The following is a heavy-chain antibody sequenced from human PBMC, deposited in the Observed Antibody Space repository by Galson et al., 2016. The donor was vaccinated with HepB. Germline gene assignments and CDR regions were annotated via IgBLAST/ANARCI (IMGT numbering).Heavy chain of an antibody. CDR3: VSLHCRSGSCYSGLAMDV. D-gene: IGHD2-15*01. Sequence: SETLSLTCTVSGGSISSPDHYWGWIRQPPGKGLEWIADIYHIGSTQYNPSLKSRVTISVDTSKNQFSLKLTSVTAADTAVYYCVSLHCRSGSCYSGLAMDVWGQGATVTV. J-gene: IGHJ6*02. CDR1: GGSISSPDHY. CDR2: IYHIGST. V-gene: IGHV4-39*01.